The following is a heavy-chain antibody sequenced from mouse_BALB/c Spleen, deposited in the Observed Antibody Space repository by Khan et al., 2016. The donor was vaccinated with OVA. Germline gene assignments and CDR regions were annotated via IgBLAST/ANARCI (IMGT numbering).Heavy chain of an antibody. CDR3: ARQPYYHYYIMDY. CDR1: GSSLTNYG. Sequence: QVQLKESGPGLVAPSQSLSITCTISGSSLTNYGVHWVRQPPGKGLEWLVVIWSDGSATYNSALKSRLSISKDNSKKQVFLKMNSLQTDDTAMYYCARQPYYHYYIMDYWGQGTSVTVSS. D-gene: IGHD2-10*01. V-gene: IGHV2-6-1*01. J-gene: IGHJ4*01. CDR2: IWSDGSA.